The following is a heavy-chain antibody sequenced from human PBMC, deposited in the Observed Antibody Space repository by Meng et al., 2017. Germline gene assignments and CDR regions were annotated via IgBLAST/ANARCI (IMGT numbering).Heavy chain of an antibody. J-gene: IGHJ4*02. V-gene: IGHV1-2*06. CDR2: INPNSGGT. D-gene: IGHD2-15*01. Sequence: ASVKVSCKASGYTFTGYYMHWVRQAPGQGLEWMGRINPNSGGTNYAQKFQGRVTMTRDTSISTAYMELSRLRSDDTAVYYCARDSECSGGSCYSSHWGQGTLVTGSS. CDR3: ARDSECSGGSCYSSH. CDR1: GYTFTGYY.